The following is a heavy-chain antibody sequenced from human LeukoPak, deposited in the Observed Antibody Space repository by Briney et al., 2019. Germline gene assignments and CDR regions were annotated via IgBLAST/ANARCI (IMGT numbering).Heavy chain of an antibody. V-gene: IGHV4-61*02. CDR1: GGSISSGSYY. D-gene: IGHD2-15*01. Sequence: SETLSLTCTVSGGSISSGSYYWSWIRQPAGKGLEWIGRIYTSGSTNYNPSLKSRVTISVDTSKNQFSLKLSSVTAADTAVYYCAGGTCIGGSCYSLGGIDYWGQGTLVTVSS. CDR2: IYTSGST. CDR3: AGGTCIGGSCYSLGGIDY. J-gene: IGHJ4*02.